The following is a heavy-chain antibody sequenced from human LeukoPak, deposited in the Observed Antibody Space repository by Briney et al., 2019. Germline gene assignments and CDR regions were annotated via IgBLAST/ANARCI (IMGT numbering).Heavy chain of an antibody. Sequence: SETLSLTCTVSGGSISAYSRSWIRQPAGRGLEWIGRIYTSGSTNYNPSLKSRVTMSVDTSKNRFSLKLSSVTAADTAVYYCARGHGYDFWSGYYSPPAYYFDYWGQGTPVTVSS. D-gene: IGHD3-3*01. J-gene: IGHJ4*02. CDR3: ARGHGYDFWSGYYSPPAYYFDY. V-gene: IGHV4-4*07. CDR2: IYTSGST. CDR1: GGSISAYS.